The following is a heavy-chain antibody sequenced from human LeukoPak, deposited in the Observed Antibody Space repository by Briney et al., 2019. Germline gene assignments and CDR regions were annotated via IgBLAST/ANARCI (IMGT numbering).Heavy chain of an antibody. J-gene: IGHJ4*02. CDR1: GGSISSHY. D-gene: IGHD3-22*01. Sequence: SETLSLTCLVSGGSISSHYWSWIRQTPGKGLEYIGYIYYSGSTDYNPSLKSRVTISLDTSKNQFSLNLSSVTAADTAVYYCARRSGVLDSRDSRYYFDHWGQGTVVTVSS. CDR2: IYYSGST. CDR3: ARRSGVLDSRDSRYYFDH. V-gene: IGHV4-59*11.